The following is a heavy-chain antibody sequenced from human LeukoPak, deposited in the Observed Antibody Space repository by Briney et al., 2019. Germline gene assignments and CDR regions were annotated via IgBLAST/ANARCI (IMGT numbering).Heavy chain of an antibody. CDR1: GGSFSGYY. V-gene: IGHV4-34*01. CDR2: INHSGST. D-gene: IGHD1-1*01. Sequence: SETLSLTCAVYGGSFSGYYWSWIRQPPGKGLEWIGEINHSGSTNYNPSLKSRVTISVDTSKNQFSLKLGSVTAADTAVYYCARGPRTGTSSSFDYWGQGTLVTVSS. CDR3: ARGPRTGTSSSFDY. J-gene: IGHJ4*02.